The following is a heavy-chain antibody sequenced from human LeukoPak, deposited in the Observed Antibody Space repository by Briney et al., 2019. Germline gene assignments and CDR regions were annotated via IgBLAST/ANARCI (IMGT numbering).Heavy chain of an antibody. D-gene: IGHD3-16*01. CDR3: VRGETRNDY. V-gene: IGHV1-18*01. CDR1: GYSFINNG. Sequence: ASVKVSCKASGYSFINNGINWVRQAPGQGLEWVGWISPNNGNTNFAQKLQGRVTMTTDTSTSTAYLEQRSLGSDEEAVYYCVRGETRNDYWGQGTLVTVSP. CDR2: ISPNNGNT. J-gene: IGHJ4*02.